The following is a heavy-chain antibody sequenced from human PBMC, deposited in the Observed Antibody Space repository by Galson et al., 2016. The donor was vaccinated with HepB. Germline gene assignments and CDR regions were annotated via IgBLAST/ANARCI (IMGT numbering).Heavy chain of an antibody. D-gene: IGHD6-13*01. V-gene: IGHV3-74*01. J-gene: IGHJ3*02. CDR3: ARGRGSNWRDAFDI. CDR1: GFIFSNYW. CDR2: ISGDGSST. Sequence: SLRLSCAASGFIFSNYWVHWVRQAPGKGLVWVSRISGDGSSTSYADSVKGRFTISRDNDKNSLHLQMNILRAEDTALYYCARGRGSNWRDAFDIWGQGTMVTVSS.